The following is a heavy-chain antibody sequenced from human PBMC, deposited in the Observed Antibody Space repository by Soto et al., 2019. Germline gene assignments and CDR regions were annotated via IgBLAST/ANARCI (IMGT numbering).Heavy chain of an antibody. J-gene: IGHJ4*02. Sequence: GGSLRLSCAASGFTFSSYAMSWVRQAPGKGLEWVSAISGSGGSTYYADSVKGRFTISRDNSKNTLYLQMNSLRAEDTAVYYCASQGGARYFDWLSRDYWGQGTLVTVSS. D-gene: IGHD3-9*01. CDR1: GFTFSSYA. V-gene: IGHV3-23*01. CDR3: ASQGGARYFDWLSRDY. CDR2: ISGSGGST.